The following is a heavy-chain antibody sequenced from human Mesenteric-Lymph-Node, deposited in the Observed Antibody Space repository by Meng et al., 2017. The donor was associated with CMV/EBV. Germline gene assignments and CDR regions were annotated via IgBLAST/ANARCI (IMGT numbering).Heavy chain of an antibody. D-gene: IGHD6-13*01. V-gene: IGHV2-5*02. CDR3: AHRRPWSIVAAGTWGY. CDR1: FSPNTSGVG. Sequence: FSPNTSGVGGGWLRQPPGKALEWLALIYWDDDKRYSPSLKRRLTITKDTSKNQVVLTVTNMDPVDTATYYCAHRRPWSIVAAGTWGYWGQGTLVTVSS. J-gene: IGHJ4*02. CDR2: IYWDDDK.